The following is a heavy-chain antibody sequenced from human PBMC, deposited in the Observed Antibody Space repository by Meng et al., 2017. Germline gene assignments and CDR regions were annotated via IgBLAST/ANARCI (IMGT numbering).Heavy chain of an antibody. D-gene: IGHD1-26*01. CDR2: IYPGDSDT. V-gene: IGHV5-51*01. CDR3: ARLGGSYSDYYYYGMDV. J-gene: IGHJ6*02. CDR1: GYSFTSYW. Sequence: GESLKISCKGSGYSFTSYWIGWVRQMPGKGLEWMGIIYPGDSDTRYSPSFQGQVTISADKSISTAYLQWSSLKASDTAMYYCARLGGSYSDYYYYGMDVWGQGITVTVSS.